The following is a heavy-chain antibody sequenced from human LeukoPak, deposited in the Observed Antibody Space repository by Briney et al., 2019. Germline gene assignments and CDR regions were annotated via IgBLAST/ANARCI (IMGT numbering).Heavy chain of an antibody. CDR3: AKPQYRYSSSWSFDY. J-gene: IGHJ4*02. D-gene: IGHD6-13*01. CDR2: ISSSSSYI. V-gene: IGHV3-21*04. Sequence: GGSLRLSCAASGFTFSSYSMSWVRQAPGKGLEWVSSISSSSSYIYYADSVKGRFTISRDNAKNSLYLQMNSLRAEDTAVYYCAKPQYRYSSSWSFDYWGQGTLVTVSS. CDR1: GFTFSSYS.